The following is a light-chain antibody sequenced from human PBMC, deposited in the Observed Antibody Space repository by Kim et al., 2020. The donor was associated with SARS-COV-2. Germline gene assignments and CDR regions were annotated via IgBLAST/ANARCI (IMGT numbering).Light chain of an antibody. CDR1: QTFGSW. CDR3: QQYSIYST. CDR2: DAS. Sequence: SASVGDRVTITCRATQTFGSWLAWYQHKPGKAPKLLIYDASTLENGVPSRFSGSGSGTEFTLTISSLQPDDVATYYCQQYSIYSTFGQGTKLEI. V-gene: IGKV1-5*01. J-gene: IGKJ2*01.